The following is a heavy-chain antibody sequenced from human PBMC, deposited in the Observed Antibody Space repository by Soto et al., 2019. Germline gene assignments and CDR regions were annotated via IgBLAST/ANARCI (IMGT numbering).Heavy chain of an antibody. J-gene: IGHJ4*02. Sequence: SETLSLTCTVSGASITGTSYWSWIRQPAGKGLEWIGRFSLSGTTNYNPSLRSRVTMSADVSKNQFSLKLTSLTAADTAVYYCVSDTYSHDSRGFYRYFDNWGPGTLVTVSS. CDR1: GASITGTSY. CDR3: VSDTYSHDSRGFYRYFDN. D-gene: IGHD3-22*01. V-gene: IGHV4-4*07. CDR2: FSLSGTT.